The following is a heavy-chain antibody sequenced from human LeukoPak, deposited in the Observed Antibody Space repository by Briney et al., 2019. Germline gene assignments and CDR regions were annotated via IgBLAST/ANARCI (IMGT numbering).Heavy chain of an antibody. J-gene: IGHJ6*03. Sequence: GGSLRLSCAASGFTFSSYSMNWVRQAPGKGLEWVSYISSSSRTIYYADSVKGRFTISRDNAKNSLYLQMNSLRAEDTAVYYCARRYSGYDYYYYYYMDVWGKGTTVTISS. V-gene: IGHV3-48*04. CDR3: ARRYSGYDYYYYYYMDV. D-gene: IGHD5-12*01. CDR2: ISSSSRTI. CDR1: GFTFSSYS.